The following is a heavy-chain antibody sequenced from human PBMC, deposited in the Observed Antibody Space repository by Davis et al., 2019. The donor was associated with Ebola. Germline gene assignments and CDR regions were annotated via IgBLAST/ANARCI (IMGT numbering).Heavy chain of an antibody. CDR2: IYPGDSDT. V-gene: IGHV5-51*01. Sequence: GESLKISCMGSGYNFNTYWIGWVRPMLGKGLDWMWLIYPGDSDTRYSPSFQGQVTIPADKSIGAAYLPWSSLKASDTAMYNCARRRGLCNKIRCHTFMDVWGQGTTVTVSS. CDR3: ARRRGLCNKIRCHTFMDV. D-gene: IGHD2/OR15-2a*01. CDR1: GYNFNTYW. J-gene: IGHJ6*02.